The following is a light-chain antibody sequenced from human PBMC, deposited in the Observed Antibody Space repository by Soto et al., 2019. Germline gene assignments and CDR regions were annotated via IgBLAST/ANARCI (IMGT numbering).Light chain of an antibody. CDR3: QKYNSAPRA. Sequence: DIKMTQSPSSLSASVGDRVTITCRASQGISNFLAWYQQKPGKVPKLLIYDASTLQSGVPSRFSGSGSGTDFTLTISSLQPEDVATYYCQKYNSAPRAFGQGTKVEIK. CDR2: DAS. V-gene: IGKV1-27*01. J-gene: IGKJ1*01. CDR1: QGISNF.